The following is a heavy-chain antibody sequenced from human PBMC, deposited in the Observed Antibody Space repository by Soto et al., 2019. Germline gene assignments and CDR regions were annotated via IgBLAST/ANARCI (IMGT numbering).Heavy chain of an antibody. CDR3: AKDQARNTSLYAMEV. CDR2: ISYDGSNR. CDR1: GFTFSTYG. V-gene: IGHV3-30*18. J-gene: IGHJ6*02. Sequence: GGSLRLSCAASGFTFSTYGMHWVRQAPGKGLEWVALISYDGSNRNSADSVKGRFTISRDNSKNTLYLQMNSLRVEDTAVYYCAKDQARNTSLYAMEVWGQGTTVTVSS. D-gene: IGHD6-6*01.